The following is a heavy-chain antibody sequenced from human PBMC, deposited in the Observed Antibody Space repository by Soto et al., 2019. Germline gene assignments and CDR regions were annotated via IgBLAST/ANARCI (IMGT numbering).Heavy chain of an antibody. Sequence: PSYRLSLTCAASSDTVNSSDWAGILKPPGKGLEWIGYIYYSGSTNYNPSLKSRVTISVDTSKNQFSLKLSSVTAADTAVYYCARDRDGSGSYGFDYWGQGTLVTVSS. CDR1: SDTVNSSD. V-gene: IGHV4-59*02. CDR2: IYYSGST. J-gene: IGHJ4*02. CDR3: ARDRDGSGSYGFDY. D-gene: IGHD3-10*01.